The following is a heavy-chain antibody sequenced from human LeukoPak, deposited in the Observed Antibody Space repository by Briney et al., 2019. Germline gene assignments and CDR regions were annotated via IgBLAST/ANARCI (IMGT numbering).Heavy chain of an antibody. J-gene: IGHJ3*02. CDR2: IYSGSTT. D-gene: IGHD6-19*01. Sequence: GGSLRLSCAASGLTVSSNYMSWVRQAPGRGLEWVSLIYSGSTTYYADSVKGRFTISRDNSKNTLYLQMNSLRAEDTAVYYCARLNPRAKISLPVAGRSLDAFDIWGQGTMVTVSS. CDR3: ARLNPRAKISLPVAGRSLDAFDI. V-gene: IGHV3-53*01. CDR1: GLTVSSNY.